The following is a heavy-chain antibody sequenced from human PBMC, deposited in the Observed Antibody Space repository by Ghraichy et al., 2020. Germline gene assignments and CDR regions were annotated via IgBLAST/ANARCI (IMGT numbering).Heavy chain of an antibody. V-gene: IGHV3-49*04. CDR3: TRALDPYYYYYGMDV. CDR1: GFTFGDYA. Sequence: LNISCTASGFTFGDYAMSWVRQAPGKGLEWVGFIRSKAYGGTTEYAASVKGRFTISRDDSKSIAYLQMNSLKTEDTAVYYCTRALDPYYYYYGMDVWGQGTTVTVSS. CDR2: IRSKAYGGTT. D-gene: IGHD3-16*02. J-gene: IGHJ6*02.